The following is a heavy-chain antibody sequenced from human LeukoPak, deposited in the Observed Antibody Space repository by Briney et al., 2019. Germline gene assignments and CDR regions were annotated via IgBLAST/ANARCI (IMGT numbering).Heavy chain of an antibody. CDR1: GFNFANYG. CDR2: FSDSGRRT. V-gene: IGHV3-23*01. J-gene: IGHJ4*02. Sequence: GGSLRLSCAASGFNFANYGMSWVRQAPGKGLEWVSTFSDSGRRTYYADSVKGRFTISRDNSKNSLYLQMTNLRAEDTALYYCAAVRGRKEMGDYWGQGTLVTVSS. CDR3: AAVRGRKEMGDY. D-gene: IGHD5-24*01.